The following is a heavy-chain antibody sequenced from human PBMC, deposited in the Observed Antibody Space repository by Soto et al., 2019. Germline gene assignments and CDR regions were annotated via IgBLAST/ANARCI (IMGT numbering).Heavy chain of an antibody. CDR3: ATTTGVAAAGFDP. CDR2: IANNGNKK. D-gene: IGHD6-13*01. CDR1: GFNFTNYG. J-gene: IGHJ5*02. V-gene: IGHV3-30*03. Sequence: QVHLVESGGGVVQPGKSLRLSCGASGFNFTNYGMQWVRQAPGKGLEWVAIIANNGNKKFYSDSVKGRFTVSRDNSENTLFLQIKSRKPEDPAVYYCATTTGVAAAGFDPWGQGTRVIVSS.